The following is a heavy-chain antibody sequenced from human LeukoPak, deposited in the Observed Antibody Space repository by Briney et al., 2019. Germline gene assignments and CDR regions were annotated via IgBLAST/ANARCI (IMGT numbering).Heavy chain of an antibody. CDR3: AGRYPGIGVSGNV. Sequence: SETLSLTCTVSGYSISSGYYWGWIRQPPGKGLEWIGSIYHSGSTYYNPSLKSRVTISVDTSKNQFSLNLTSVTAADTAIYYCAGRYPGIGVSGNVWGQGTLVTVSS. CDR2: IYHSGST. CDR1: GYSISSGYY. V-gene: IGHV4-38-2*02. J-gene: IGHJ4*02. D-gene: IGHD6-19*01.